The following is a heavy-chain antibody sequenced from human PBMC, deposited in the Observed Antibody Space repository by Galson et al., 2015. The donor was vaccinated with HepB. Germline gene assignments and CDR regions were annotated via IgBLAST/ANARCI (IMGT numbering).Heavy chain of an antibody. J-gene: IGHJ4*02. CDR1: GCSFSNYA. CDR2: IVPIFDRK. Sequence: SCKVSGCSFSNYAITWVRQAPGPGLAWVGGIVPIFDRKKYAEKFQGRVIISADDSTSTAYMELRSLISDDTAVYYCARERNGGKATTFHFWGQGTLVIVSS. V-gene: IGHV1-69*01. CDR3: ARERNGGKATTFHF. D-gene: IGHD4-23*01.